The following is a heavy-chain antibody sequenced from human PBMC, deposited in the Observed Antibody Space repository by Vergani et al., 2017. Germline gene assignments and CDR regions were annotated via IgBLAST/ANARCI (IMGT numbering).Heavy chain of an antibody. J-gene: IGHJ6*02. CDR1: GFTFSSYA. CDR3: ARAGKFTYYYGMDV. Sequence: VQLLESGGGLVQPGGSLRLSCAASGFTFSSYAMSWVRQAPGKGLEWVAVIWYDGSNKYYADSVKGRFTISRDNSKNTLYLQMNSLRAEDTAVYYCARAGKFTYYYGMDVWGQGTTVTVSS. V-gene: IGHV3-33*08. CDR2: IWYDGSNK.